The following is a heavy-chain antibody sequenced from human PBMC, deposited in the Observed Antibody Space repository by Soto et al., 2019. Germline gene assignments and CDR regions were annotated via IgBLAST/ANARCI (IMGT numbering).Heavy chain of an antibody. V-gene: IGHV1-18*01. Sequence: QVQLVQSGAEVKKPGASVKVSCKASGYTFTSYGISWVRQATGQGLEWMGGISAYNGNTNYAQKLQGRVTMTTDTFTSTAYMELRSLRSDDPAVDYCARAVSIAAAVDIDYWGQGTLVTVSS. CDR3: ARAVSIAAAVDIDY. CDR2: ISAYNGNT. D-gene: IGHD6-13*01. CDR1: GYTFTSYG. J-gene: IGHJ4*02.